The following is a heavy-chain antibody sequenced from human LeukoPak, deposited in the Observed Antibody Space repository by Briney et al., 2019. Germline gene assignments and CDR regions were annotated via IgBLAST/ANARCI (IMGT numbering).Heavy chain of an antibody. Sequence: PGGSLRLSCAASGFTFSSYSMNWVRQAPGKGLEWVSSISSSSSYIYYADSVKGRFTTSRDNAKDSLYLQMNSLRAEDTAVYYCARAGGPVGSGYIIPFDYWGQGTLVTVSS. CDR1: GFTFSSYS. D-gene: IGHD3-3*01. CDR2: ISSSSSYI. CDR3: ARAGGPVGSGYIIPFDY. J-gene: IGHJ4*02. V-gene: IGHV3-21*01.